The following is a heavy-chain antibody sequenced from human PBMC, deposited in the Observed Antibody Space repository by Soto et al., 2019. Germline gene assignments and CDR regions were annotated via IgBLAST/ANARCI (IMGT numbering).Heavy chain of an antibody. J-gene: IGHJ6*03. V-gene: IGHV1-46*03. D-gene: IGHD1-20*01. Sequence: QVQLVQSGAEVKKPGASVKVSCKASGYTFTSYYMHWVRQAPGQGLEWMGIINPSGGSTSYAQKFQGRVTMTRDTSTSTVYMELSSLRSEDTAVYYCGTMLITGTTDLNYYYYYMDVWGKGTTVTVSS. CDR2: INPSGGST. CDR3: GTMLITGTTDLNYYYYYMDV. CDR1: GYTFTSYY.